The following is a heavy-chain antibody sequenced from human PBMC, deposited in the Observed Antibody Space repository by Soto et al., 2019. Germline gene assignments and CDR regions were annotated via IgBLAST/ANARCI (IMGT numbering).Heavy chain of an antibody. D-gene: IGHD4-17*01. CDR1: EGSMSSSSYY. CDR2: IYYSGST. CDR3: AKLPWADYGGIFDP. V-gene: IGHV4-39*07. Sequence: SQLLCVRCSVSEGSMSSSSYYRGCKRQPPGKGLEWIGSIYYSGSTYYNPSLKSRVTISVDTSKNQFSLKLSSVTAADTAVYYCAKLPWADYGGIFDPWGQGTLVTVSS. J-gene: IGHJ5*02.